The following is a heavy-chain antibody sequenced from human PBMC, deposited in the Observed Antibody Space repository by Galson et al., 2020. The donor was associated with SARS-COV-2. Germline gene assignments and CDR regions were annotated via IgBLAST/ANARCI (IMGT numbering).Heavy chain of an antibody. D-gene: IGHD3-22*01. CDR3: ARGKGYYYSSGYLDY. J-gene: IGHJ4*02. CDR2: ISYSGST. CDR1: SGSISSNTYS. V-gene: IGHV4-39*01. Sequence: SQTLSLTCTVSSGSISSNTYSWNWIRQPPGKGLEWIGTISYSGSTYYNPSLNSRVTISVDTSKNQFSLKLSSVTAADTAVYYCARGKGYYYSSGYLDYWDQGTLVTVSS.